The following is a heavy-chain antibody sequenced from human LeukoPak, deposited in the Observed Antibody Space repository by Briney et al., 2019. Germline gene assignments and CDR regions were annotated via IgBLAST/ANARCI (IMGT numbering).Heavy chain of an antibody. D-gene: IGHD6-6*01. CDR3: ARVSEAARNYYYYYMDV. Sequence: GGSLRLSCAASGFTFDDYGMSWARQAPGKGLEWVSGINWNGGSTGYADSVKGRFTISRDNAKNSLYLQMNSLRAEDTALYHCARVSEAARNYYYYYMDVCGKGTTVTVSS. V-gene: IGHV3-20*01. CDR2: INWNGGST. CDR1: GFTFDDYG. J-gene: IGHJ6*03.